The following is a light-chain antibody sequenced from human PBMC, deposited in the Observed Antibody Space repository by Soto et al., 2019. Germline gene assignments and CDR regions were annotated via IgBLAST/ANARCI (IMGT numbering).Light chain of an antibody. Sequence: EIVMTQSPATLSVSPGERATLSCRASQSVSSNLAWYQQKPGQAPRLLIYGASTMATCIPARFSVSWSVTEFTLTISSLQSEDFAVYYCQHHINWPHTLGQGTRLESK. CDR1: QSVSSN. CDR3: QHHINWPHT. J-gene: IGKJ5*01. CDR2: GAS. V-gene: IGKV3-15*01.